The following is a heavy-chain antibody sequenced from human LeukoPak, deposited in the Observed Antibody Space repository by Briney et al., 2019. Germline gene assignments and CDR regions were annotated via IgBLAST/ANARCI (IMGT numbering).Heavy chain of an antibody. CDR1: GGTFSSYA. CDR3: ARSDCSSTSCYEDYYYYGMDV. Sequence: SVKVSCKASGGTFSSYAISWVRQAPGQGLEWMGGIIPIFGTANYAQKFQGRVTITADESTSTAYMELSSLRSEDTAVYYCARSDCSSTSCYEDYYYYGMDVWGQGTTVTVSS. J-gene: IGHJ6*02. V-gene: IGHV1-69*01. D-gene: IGHD2-2*01. CDR2: IIPIFGTA.